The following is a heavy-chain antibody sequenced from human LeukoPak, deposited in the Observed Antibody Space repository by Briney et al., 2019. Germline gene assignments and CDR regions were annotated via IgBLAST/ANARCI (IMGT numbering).Heavy chain of an antibody. D-gene: IGHD6-6*01. CDR3: ARMKGIAARPFDY. V-gene: IGHV4-39*01. J-gene: IGHJ4*02. CDR2: IYYSGST. CDR1: GGSIGSGSYY. Sequence: SETLSLTCTASGGSIGSGSYYWGWIRQPPGKGLEWIGSIYYSGSTYYNPSLKSRVTISVDTSKNQFSLKLSSVTAADTAVYYCARMKGIAARPFDYWGQGTLVTVSS.